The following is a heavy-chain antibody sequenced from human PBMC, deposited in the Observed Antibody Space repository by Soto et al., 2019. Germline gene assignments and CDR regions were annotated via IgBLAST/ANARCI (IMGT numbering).Heavy chain of an antibody. D-gene: IGHD1-20*01. Sequence: EVQLLDSGGGLVQPGGSLRVSCAASGFTFSSYAMSWVRQAPGKGLEWVSGISGSGGSTYYADSVKGRFTISRDNSKHTLVLQMTSLRAEDTAVYYCVRYIRNDKLFDYWGQGTLVPVSS. CDR2: ISGSGGST. CDR1: GFTFSSYA. V-gene: IGHV3-23*01. CDR3: VRYIRNDKLFDY. J-gene: IGHJ4*02.